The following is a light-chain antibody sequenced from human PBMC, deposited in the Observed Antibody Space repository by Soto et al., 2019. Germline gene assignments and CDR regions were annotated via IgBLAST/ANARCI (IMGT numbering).Light chain of an antibody. Sequence: ETESTQFPGTVTLSPGERATLSCRASQSVSSNLAWYQQKPGQAPRLLIYGASTRATGIPARFSGSGSGTEFTLTICGLRSEDFAVYCSQLSSSSARSFGEGTRLEI. V-gene: IGKV3-15*01. CDR1: QSVSSN. J-gene: IGKJ5*01. CDR2: GAS. CDR3: QLSSSSARS.